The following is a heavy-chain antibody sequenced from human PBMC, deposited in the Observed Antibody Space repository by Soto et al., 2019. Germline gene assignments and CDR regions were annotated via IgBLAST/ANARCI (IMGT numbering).Heavy chain of an antibody. V-gene: IGHV1-18*01. CDR2: ISAYNGNT. CDR3: ARAAHYYYYMDV. CDR1: GYTFTSYG. Sequence: ASVKVSCKACGYTFTSYGISSVRQAPGQGLEWMGWISAYNGNTNYAQKLQGRVTMTTDTSTSTAYMELRSLRSDDTAVYYCARAAHYYYYMDVWGKGTTVTVSS. J-gene: IGHJ6*03.